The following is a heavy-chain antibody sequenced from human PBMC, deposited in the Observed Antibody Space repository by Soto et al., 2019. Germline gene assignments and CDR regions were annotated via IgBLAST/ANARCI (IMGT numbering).Heavy chain of an antibody. CDR2: IRDSGDST. V-gene: IGHV3-23*01. J-gene: IGHJ3*02. CDR3: APHVYCRGGRCQSDAFDI. D-gene: IGHD2-15*01. Sequence: EVQLLESGGGLVQPGESLRLSCAVSGFIFGNYMMTWVRQAPGKGLEWVSTIRDSGDSTYYADSVKGRFTISRDNFKNTLYLQMDSLGAEDTAVDYYAPHVYCRGGRCQSDAFDIRGQGAMVTVSS. CDR1: GFIFGNYM.